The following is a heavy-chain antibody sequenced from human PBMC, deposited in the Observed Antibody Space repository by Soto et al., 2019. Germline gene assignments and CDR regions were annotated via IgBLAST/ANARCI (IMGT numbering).Heavy chain of an antibody. V-gene: IGHV5-10-1*01. D-gene: IGHD2-2*01. CDR3: ARNPRLGYCSSTSCPTLDGMDV. CDR1: GYSFTSYW. Sequence: PGESLKISCKGSGYSFTSYWISWVRQMPGKGLEWMGRIDPSDSYTNYSPSFQGHVTISADKSISTAYLQWSSLKASDTAMYYCARNPRLGYCSSTSCPTLDGMDVWGQRTTVTVSS. J-gene: IGHJ6*02. CDR2: IDPSDSYT.